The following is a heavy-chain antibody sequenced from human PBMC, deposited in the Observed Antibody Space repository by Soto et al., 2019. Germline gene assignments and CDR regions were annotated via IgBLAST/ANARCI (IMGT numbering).Heavy chain of an antibody. D-gene: IGHD2-15*01. CDR3: ARGYCSGGSCYRDHDAFDI. CDR2: IYYSGST. V-gene: IGHV4-31*03. CDR1: GGSISSGGYY. Sequence: PSETLSLTCTVSGGSISSGGYYWRWIRQHPGKGLEWIGYIYYSGSTYYNPSLKSRVTISVDTSKNQFSLKLSSVTAADTAVYYCARGYCSGGSCYRDHDAFDIWGQGTMVTVSS. J-gene: IGHJ3*02.